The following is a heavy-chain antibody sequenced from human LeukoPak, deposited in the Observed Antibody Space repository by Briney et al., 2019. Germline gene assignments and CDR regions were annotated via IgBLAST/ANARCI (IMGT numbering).Heavy chain of an antibody. CDR1: GGSISSYY. J-gene: IGHJ3*02. V-gene: IGHV4-59*01. Sequence: SETLSLTCTVSGGSISSYYWSWIRQPPGKGLEWIGYIYYSGSTNYNPSLKSRVTISVDTSKNQFSLKLSSVTAADTAVYYCARERDYCSSTSCYNDAFDIWGQGTMVTVSS. CDR3: ARERDYCSSTSCYNDAFDI. D-gene: IGHD2-2*01. CDR2: IYYSGST.